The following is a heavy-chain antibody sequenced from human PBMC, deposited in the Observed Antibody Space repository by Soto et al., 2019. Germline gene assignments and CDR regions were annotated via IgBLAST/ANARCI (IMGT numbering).Heavy chain of an antibody. Sequence: QLQLQESGPGLVKASETLSLTCTVSGDSISRSANYWGWVRQSPGRGLEWIGSFYSGGKTYFNPSLKSRVARSADTSKNELSLRLSSVTATDTATYYCAKHPFNPLVTPYWYFYVWGRGTPVAVS. CDR1: GDSISRSANY. D-gene: IGHD3-16*02. CDR3: AKHPFNPLVTPYWYFYV. V-gene: IGHV4-39*01. J-gene: IGHJ2*01. CDR2: FYSGGKT.